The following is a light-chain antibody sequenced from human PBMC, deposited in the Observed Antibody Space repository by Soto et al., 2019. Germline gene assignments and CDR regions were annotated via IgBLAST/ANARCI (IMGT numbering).Light chain of an antibody. J-gene: IGKJ4*01. CDR2: KVS. Sequence: DVVMTQSPLSLPVTLGQPASISCRSSQSLVYIDGNIYLIYKVSNRDSGVPDRFSGSGSGTDFTLNISRVEAEDVGVYYCMQATHWPRAFGGGTKVEIK. CDR1: QSLVYIDGNIY. V-gene: IGKV2-30*01. CDR3: MQATHWPRA.